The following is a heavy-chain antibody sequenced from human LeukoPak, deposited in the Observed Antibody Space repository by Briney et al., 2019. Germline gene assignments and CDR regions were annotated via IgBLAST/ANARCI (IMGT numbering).Heavy chain of an antibody. J-gene: IGHJ3*02. D-gene: IGHD6-13*01. CDR1: GFTFSSYG. V-gene: IGHV3-30*03. CDR2: ISYDGSNK. Sequence: PGGSLRLSCAASGFTFSSYGMHWVRQAPGKGLEWVAVISYDGSNKYYADSVKGRFTISRDNSKNTLYLQMNSLRAEDTAVYYCARDRIAAADPDAFDIWGQGTMVTVSS. CDR3: ARDRIAAADPDAFDI.